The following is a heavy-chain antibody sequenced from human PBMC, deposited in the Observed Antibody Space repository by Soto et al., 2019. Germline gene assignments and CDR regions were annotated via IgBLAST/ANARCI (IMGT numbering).Heavy chain of an antibody. D-gene: IGHD5-12*01. CDR2: ISAYNGNT. J-gene: IGHJ5*02. CDR3: ARVCSGDDGVNWFDP. Sequence: ASVKVSCKASGYTFTSYGISWVRQAPGQGLEWMGWISAYNGNTNYAQKLQGRVTMTTDTSTSKAYMELRSLRSDDTAVYYCARVCSGDDGVNWFDPWGQGTLVTVSS. CDR1: GYTFTSYG. V-gene: IGHV1-18*01.